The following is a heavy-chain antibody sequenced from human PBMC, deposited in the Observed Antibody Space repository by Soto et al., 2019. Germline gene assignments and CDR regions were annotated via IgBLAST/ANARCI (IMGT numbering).Heavy chain of an antibody. CDR3: AREYTPYYSYYGMDV. Sequence: SQTLSLTCAISGDSVSSNSAAWNWIRQSPSRGLEWLGRTYYRSKWYNFYELSVKSRLTINPDTSKNQFSLQLNSVPPEDTVVYYCAREYTPYYSYYGMDVWGKGTTVTVS. V-gene: IGHV6-1*01. CDR2: TYYRSKWYN. D-gene: IGHD2-15*01. CDR1: GDSVSSNSAA. J-gene: IGHJ6*04.